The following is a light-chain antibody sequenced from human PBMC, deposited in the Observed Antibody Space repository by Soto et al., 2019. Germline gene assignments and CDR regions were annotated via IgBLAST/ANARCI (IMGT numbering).Light chain of an antibody. CDR1: YSNIGAGYE. Sequence: QAVVTQPPSVSGAPGQRVTISCTGSYSNIGAGYEVHWYQQIPGTAPKLLISGHNNRPSGVPDRFSGSKSGTSASLAISGLRSEDEADYYCAAWDDSLSGVVFGGGTKVTVL. CDR3: AAWDDSLSGVV. CDR2: GHN. V-gene: IGLV1-40*01. J-gene: IGLJ2*01.